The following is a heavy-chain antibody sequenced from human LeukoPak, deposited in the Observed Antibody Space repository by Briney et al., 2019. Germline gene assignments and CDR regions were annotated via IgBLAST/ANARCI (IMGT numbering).Heavy chain of an antibody. CDR2: ISVIGGST. CDR1: GFIFTSYA. Sequence: QSGRSLRLSCAASGFIFTSYAMSRVPQAPGKGLGWGSTISVIGGSTYYADSVKGRFTIYTANSKTTAYLQVTSLRAEETAVYYWAKDRSCVNDACHGDSDYWGQGTLVTVSS. CDR3: AKDRSCVNDACHGDSDY. D-gene: IGHD2-8*01. V-gene: IGHV3-23*01. J-gene: IGHJ4*02.